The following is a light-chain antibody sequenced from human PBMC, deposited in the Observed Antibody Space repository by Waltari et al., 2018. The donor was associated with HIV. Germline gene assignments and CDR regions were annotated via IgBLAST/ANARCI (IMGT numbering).Light chain of an antibody. Sequence: SYALTQPPSASVSPGQTASITCSGDELGDRYACWYQQKPGQSPLLVIYQDTKRPSGIPERFSGSNSGNTATLTISGTQAMDEADYYCQARDSSTVVFGGGTKLTVL. CDR2: QDT. CDR1: ELGDRY. CDR3: QARDSSTVV. V-gene: IGLV3-1*01. J-gene: IGLJ2*01.